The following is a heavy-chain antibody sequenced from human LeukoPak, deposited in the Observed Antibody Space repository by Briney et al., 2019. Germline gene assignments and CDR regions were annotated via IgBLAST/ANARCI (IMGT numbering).Heavy chain of an antibody. D-gene: IGHD6-13*01. CDR1: GFTFDDYG. CDR3: ARARIAAAGAFDY. J-gene: IGHJ4*02. Sequence: PGGSLRLSCAASGFTFDDYGMSWVRQAPGKGLEWVSSISSSSSYIYYADSVKGRFTISRDNAKNSLYLQMNSLRAEDTAVYYCARARIAAAGAFDYWGQGTLVTVSS. CDR2: ISSSSSYI. V-gene: IGHV3-21*01.